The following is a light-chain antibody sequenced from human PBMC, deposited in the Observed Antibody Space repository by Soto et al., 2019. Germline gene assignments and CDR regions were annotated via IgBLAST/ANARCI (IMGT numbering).Light chain of an antibody. J-gene: IGLJ1*01. V-gene: IGLV2-14*01. Sequence: QSALTQPASVSGSPGQSITISCTGTSSDVGGYNYVSWYQQHPGKAPKLMIYAVSNRPSGVSTRFSGSKSGNTASLTISGRQAEDEVDYHCSSYTTSSTLLYVFGTGTKVTVL. CDR2: AVS. CDR3: SSYTTSSTLLYV. CDR1: SSDVGGYNY.